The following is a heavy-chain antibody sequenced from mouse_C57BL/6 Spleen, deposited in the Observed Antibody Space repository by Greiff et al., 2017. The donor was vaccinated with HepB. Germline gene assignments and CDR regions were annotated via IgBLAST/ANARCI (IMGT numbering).Heavy chain of an antibody. Sequence: VQLQQPGAELVRPGSSVKLSCKASGYTFTSYWMHWVKQRPIQGLEWIGNIDPSDSETHYNQKFKDKATLTVDKSSSTAYMQLSSLTSEDSAVYYCARRGVDSSGYGAMDYWGQGTSVTVSS. CDR1: GYTFTSYW. CDR2: IDPSDSET. CDR3: ARRGVDSSGYGAMDY. J-gene: IGHJ4*01. D-gene: IGHD3-2*02. V-gene: IGHV1-52*01.